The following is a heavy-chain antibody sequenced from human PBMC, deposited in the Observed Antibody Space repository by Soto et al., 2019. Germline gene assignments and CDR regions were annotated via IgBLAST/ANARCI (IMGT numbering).Heavy chain of an antibody. Sequence: GGSLRLSCAASGFTFSDYYMSWIRQAPGKGLEWVSYISSSGSTIYYADSVKGRFTISRDNAKNSLYLQMNSLRAEDTAVYYCARDIYSNQYSSGWNPLSPGGYWGQGTLVTVSS. V-gene: IGHV3-11*01. CDR2: ISSSGSTI. CDR3: ARDIYSNQYSSGWNPLSPGGY. CDR1: GFTFSDYY. J-gene: IGHJ4*02. D-gene: IGHD6-19*01.